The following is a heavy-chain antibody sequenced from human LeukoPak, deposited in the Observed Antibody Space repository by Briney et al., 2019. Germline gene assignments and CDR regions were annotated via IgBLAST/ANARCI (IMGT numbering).Heavy chain of an antibody. CDR2: INPNSGGT. J-gene: IGHJ4*02. Sequence: ASVKVSCKASGYTFTGYYMHWVRQAPGQGLEWMGWINPNSGGTNYAQKFQGRVTMTRDTSISTAYMELSRLRSDDTAMYYCARADDSSGYFSDVFDYWGQGTLVTVSS. CDR3: ARADDSSGYFSDVFDY. CDR1: GYTFTGYY. V-gene: IGHV1-2*02. D-gene: IGHD3-22*01.